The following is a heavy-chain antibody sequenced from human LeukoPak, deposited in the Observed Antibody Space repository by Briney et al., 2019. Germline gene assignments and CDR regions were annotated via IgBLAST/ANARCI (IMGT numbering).Heavy chain of an antibody. CDR3: ARQHPRYSSSWADY. V-gene: IGHV1-69*04. D-gene: IGHD6-13*01. Sequence: GSSVKVSCKDSVRTFTSYAINWVRQAPGQGLEWMGRIIPILGIANYAQKFQGRVTITADKSTSTAYMELSSLRSEDTAVYYCARQHPRYSSSWADYGGQGTLVTVSS. J-gene: IGHJ4*02. CDR1: VRTFTSYA. CDR2: IIPILGIA.